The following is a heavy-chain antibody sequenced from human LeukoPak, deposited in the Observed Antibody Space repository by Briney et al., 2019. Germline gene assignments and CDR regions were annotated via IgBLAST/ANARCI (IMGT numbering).Heavy chain of an antibody. CDR2: IYYSGST. D-gene: IGHD3-3*01. CDR1: GGSISSSSYY. Sequence: PSETLSLTCTVSGGSISSSSYYWGWIRQPPGKGLEWIGSIYYSGSTYYNPSLKSRVTISVDTSKNQFSLKLSSVTAADTAVYYCARPFWSGSYYYYYGMDVRGQGTTVTVSS. V-gene: IGHV4-39*01. J-gene: IGHJ6*02. CDR3: ARPFWSGSYYYYYGMDV.